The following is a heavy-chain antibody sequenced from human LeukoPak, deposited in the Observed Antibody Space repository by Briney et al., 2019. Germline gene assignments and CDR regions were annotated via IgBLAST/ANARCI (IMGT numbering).Heavy chain of an antibody. Sequence: SETLSLTCTVSGYSISSAYYWGWIRQPPGKGLEWIGSIYHSGSTYYNPSLRSRVTISVDTSKNQFSLKLSSVTAADTAVYYCARVTEYRDYDFWSGYYFDYWGQGTLVTVSS. CDR2: IYHSGST. D-gene: IGHD3-3*01. CDR3: ARVTEYRDYDFWSGYYFDY. CDR1: GYSISSAYY. J-gene: IGHJ4*02. V-gene: IGHV4-38-2*02.